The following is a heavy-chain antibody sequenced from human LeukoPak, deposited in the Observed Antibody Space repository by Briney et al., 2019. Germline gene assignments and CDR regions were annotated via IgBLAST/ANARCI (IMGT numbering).Heavy chain of an antibody. D-gene: IGHD2-15*01. CDR1: GFTFSSYG. V-gene: IGHV3-30*02. CDR2: IRYDGSNK. Sequence: GGSLRLSCAASGFTFSSYGMHWVRQAPGKGLEWVAFIRYDGSNKYYADSVKGRFTISRDNSKNTLYLQMNSLRAEDTAVYYCAKPPYCSGGSCYSFDYWGQGTLVTVSS. CDR3: AKPPYCSGGSCYSFDY. J-gene: IGHJ4*02.